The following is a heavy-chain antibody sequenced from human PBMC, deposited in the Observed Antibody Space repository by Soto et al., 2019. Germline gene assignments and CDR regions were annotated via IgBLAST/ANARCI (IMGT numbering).Heavy chain of an antibody. CDR2: IYYSGST. J-gene: IGHJ5*02. Sequence: SETLSLTCTVSGGSISSYYWSWIRQPPGKGLEWIGYIYYSGSTNYNPSLKSRVTISVDTSKNHFSLKLSFVTAADTALYYCARDHDDCSGGSCYNWFDPWGQGTLVTVSS. CDR1: GGSISSYY. V-gene: IGHV4-59*01. CDR3: ARDHDDCSGGSCYNWFDP. D-gene: IGHD2-15*01.